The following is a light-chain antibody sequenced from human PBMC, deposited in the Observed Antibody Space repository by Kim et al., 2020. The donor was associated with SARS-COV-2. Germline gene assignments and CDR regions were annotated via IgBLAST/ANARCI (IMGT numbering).Light chain of an antibody. V-gene: IGLV6-57*03. CDR3: QSYDSSNVV. CDR1: SGSIASGY. Sequence: NFMLTQPHSVSESPGKTVTISCTRSSGSIASGYVQWYQQRPGSAPTTVIQENNERPSGVPDRFSGSIDSSSNSASLTISGLKTEDEADYYCQSYDSSNVVFGGGTGLTVL. J-gene: IGLJ2*01. CDR2: ENN.